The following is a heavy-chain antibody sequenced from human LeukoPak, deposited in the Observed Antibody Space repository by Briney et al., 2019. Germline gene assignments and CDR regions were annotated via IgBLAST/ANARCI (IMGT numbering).Heavy chain of an antibody. CDR1: GYTFTGYY. D-gene: IGHD6-13*01. J-gene: IGHJ4*02. Sequence: ASVKVSCKASGYTFTGYYMHWVRQAPGQGLEWMGWINPNSGGTNYAQKFQGRVTMTRDTSISTAYMELSRLRFDDTAVYYCARDQAAAGTPLDYWGQGTLVTVSS. V-gene: IGHV1-2*02. CDR3: ARDQAAAGTPLDY. CDR2: INPNSGGT.